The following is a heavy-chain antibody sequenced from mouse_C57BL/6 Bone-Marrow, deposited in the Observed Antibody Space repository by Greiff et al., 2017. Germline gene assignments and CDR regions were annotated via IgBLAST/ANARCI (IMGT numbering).Heavy chain of an antibody. J-gene: IGHJ4*01. Sequence: QVQLQQPGAELVMPGASVKLSCKASGYTFTSYWMHWVKQRPGQGLEWIGEIDPSDSYPNYNQKFKGKSTLTVDKSSSPAYMQLSSLTSEDSAVYYCAREAYYVAMDYWGQGTSVTVSS. D-gene: IGHD1-1*01. V-gene: IGHV1-69*01. CDR3: AREAYYVAMDY. CDR1: GYTFTSYW. CDR2: IDPSDSYP.